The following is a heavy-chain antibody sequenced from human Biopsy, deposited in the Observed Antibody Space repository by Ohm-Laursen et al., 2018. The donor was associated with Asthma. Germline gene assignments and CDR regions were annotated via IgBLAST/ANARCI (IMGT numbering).Heavy chain of an antibody. V-gene: IGHV1-2*06. CDR2: INPNSGGT. D-gene: IGHD4-17*01. CDR1: GYTFIGSH. J-gene: IGHJ6*02. Sequence: ASVKVSCKVSGYTFIGSHIHWVRQAPGQGLEWLGRINPNSGGTNFAQKFQGRVTFTADESTSSAYMELSSLTSEDSAVYYCAREVSTVDYGYYYFAMDVWGQGTTVTVSS. CDR3: AREVSTVDYGYYYFAMDV.